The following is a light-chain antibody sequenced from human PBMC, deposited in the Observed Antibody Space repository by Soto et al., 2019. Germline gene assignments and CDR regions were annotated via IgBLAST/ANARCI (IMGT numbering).Light chain of an antibody. CDR1: SSDVGGYNY. V-gene: IGLV2-14*03. Sequence: QSVLTQPASVSGSPGQSITISCTGTSSDVGGYNYVSWYQQHPGKAPKLMIYDVINRPSGVSNRFSGSKSGNSASLTNSGLQAEDEADYYCSSYTSSSTYVVFGGGTKLTVL. CDR3: SSYTSSSTYVV. CDR2: DVI. J-gene: IGLJ2*01.